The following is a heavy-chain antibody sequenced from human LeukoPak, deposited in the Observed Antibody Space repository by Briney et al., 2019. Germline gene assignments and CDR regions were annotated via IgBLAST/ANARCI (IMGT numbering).Heavy chain of an antibody. V-gene: IGHV3-7*03. CDR2: INTDGSEI. CDR1: GFAFSSYW. Sequence: GGSPRLSCAASGFAFSSYWMSWVRQAPVKGLEWVANINTDGSEIYYVDSVKGRFTISRDNAKNSLYLQMSSLSGEDTAIYYCVRGIDYWGQGTLVTVSP. J-gene: IGHJ4*02. CDR3: VRGIDY.